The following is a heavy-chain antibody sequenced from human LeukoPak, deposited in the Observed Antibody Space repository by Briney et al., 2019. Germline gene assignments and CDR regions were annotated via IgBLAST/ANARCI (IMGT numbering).Heavy chain of an antibody. Sequence: SETLSLTCAVYGGSFSGYYWSWIRQPPGKGLEWIGEINHSGSTNYNPSLKSRVTMSVGTSKNQFSLKLSSVTAADTAVYYCARGLTDMSIVGASSAQYYFDYWGQGTLVTVSS. D-gene: IGHD1-26*01. CDR2: INHSGST. CDR1: GGSFSGYY. J-gene: IGHJ4*02. V-gene: IGHV4-34*01. CDR3: ARGLTDMSIVGASSAQYYFDY.